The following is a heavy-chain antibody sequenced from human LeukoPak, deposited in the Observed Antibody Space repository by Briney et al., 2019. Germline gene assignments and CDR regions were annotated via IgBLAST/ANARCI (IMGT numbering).Heavy chain of an antibody. Sequence: GGSLRLSCAASGFTFSSYWMSWVRQAPGKGLEWVANIKQDGSEKYYVDSVKGRFTISRDNAKNSLYLQMNSLRAEDTAVYYCARDFDWLLDLHFDYWGQGTLVTVSS. CDR3: ARDFDWLLDLHFDY. CDR2: IKQDGSEK. J-gene: IGHJ4*02. V-gene: IGHV3-7*01. CDR1: GFTFSSYW. D-gene: IGHD3-9*01.